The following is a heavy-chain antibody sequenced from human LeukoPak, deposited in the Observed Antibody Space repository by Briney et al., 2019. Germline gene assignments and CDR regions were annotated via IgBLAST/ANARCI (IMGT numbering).Heavy chain of an antibody. CDR3: ARDQGLSGFGEFMYDAFDI. CDR1: GYSISSGFY. J-gene: IGHJ3*02. D-gene: IGHD3-16*01. V-gene: IGHV4-38-2*02. CDR2: IYNSGTT. Sequence: SETLSLTCTVSGYSISSGFYWGWIRQPPGKGPEWIGSIYNSGTTYYKPSLKSRVTISVDTSKNQFSLKLSSVTAADTAVYYCARDQGLSGFGEFMYDAFDIWGQGTMVTVSS.